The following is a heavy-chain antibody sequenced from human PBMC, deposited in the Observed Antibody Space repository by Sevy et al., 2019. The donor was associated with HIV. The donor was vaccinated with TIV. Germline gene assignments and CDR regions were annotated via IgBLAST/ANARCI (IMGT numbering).Heavy chain of an antibody. D-gene: IGHD3-22*01. J-gene: IGHJ4*02. V-gene: IGHV1-24*01. CDR1: GKTLSGLS. Sequence: ASVKVSCKVSGKTLSGLSMHWVRQGPGKGLEWVGSFDPEDGQRIYAHKLQGRVTMSEDTSTDTAYMDLSSLGSDDTAVYYCAATREYYYGNSGYFDYWGQGTLVTVSS. CDR2: FDPEDGQR. CDR3: AATREYYYGNSGYFDY.